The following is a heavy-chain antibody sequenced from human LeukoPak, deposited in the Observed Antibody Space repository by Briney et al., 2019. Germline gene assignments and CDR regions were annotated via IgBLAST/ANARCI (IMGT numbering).Heavy chain of an antibody. D-gene: IGHD6-19*01. Sequence: GGSLRLSCAASGFTFSSYTMSWVRQAPGKGLEWVSYISSSSSYTNYADSVKGRFTISRDNSKNTLYLQMNSLRAEDTAVYYCAKDRSGWYYFDYWGQGTLVTVSS. CDR2: ISSSSSYT. V-gene: IGHV3-23*01. CDR1: GFTFSSYT. J-gene: IGHJ4*02. CDR3: AKDRSGWYYFDY.